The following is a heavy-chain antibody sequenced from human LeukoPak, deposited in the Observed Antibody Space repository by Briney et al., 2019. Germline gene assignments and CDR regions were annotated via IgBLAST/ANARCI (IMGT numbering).Heavy chain of an antibody. D-gene: IGHD6-13*01. V-gene: IGHV3-23*01. Sequence: GGSLRLSCAASGFTFSGYAMSWVRQAPGKGLEWVSAISGSGGSTSYADSVKGRFTISRDNSKNTLYLQMNSLRAEDTAVYYCAKNSSSWYSGWGQGTLVTVSS. CDR3: AKNSSSWYSG. CDR1: GFTFSGYA. J-gene: IGHJ4*02. CDR2: ISGSGGST.